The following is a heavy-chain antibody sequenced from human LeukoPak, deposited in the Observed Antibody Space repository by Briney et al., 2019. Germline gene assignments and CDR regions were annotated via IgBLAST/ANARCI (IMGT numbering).Heavy chain of an antibody. CDR3: ARDFRNGDFDY. J-gene: IGHJ4*02. CDR1: GFTFSSYT. V-gene: IGHV3-30-3*01. CDR2: ISYHGSNK. D-gene: IGHD4-17*01. Sequence: GGSLRLSCAASGFTFSSYTMHWVRQAPGKGLEWVAVISYHGSNKYFADSVKGRFTISRDDSKNTMYLQMSSLRGEDTAVYYCARDFRNGDFDYWGQGTLVTVSS.